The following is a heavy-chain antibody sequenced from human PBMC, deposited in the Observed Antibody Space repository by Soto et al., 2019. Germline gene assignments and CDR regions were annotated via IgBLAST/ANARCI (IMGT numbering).Heavy chain of an antibody. D-gene: IGHD3-16*01. CDR3: ARETLSYGSALDV. Sequence: GGSLRLSCAASGFKFEDYNMHWVRQAPGKGLEWVSFISWNGGNTFYADSVKGRFTISRDSSKKSVSLQINSLRSEDTALYYCARETLSYGSALDVWGQGTTVTVSS. V-gene: IGHV3-43*01. CDR1: GFKFEDYN. J-gene: IGHJ6*02. CDR2: ISWNGGNT.